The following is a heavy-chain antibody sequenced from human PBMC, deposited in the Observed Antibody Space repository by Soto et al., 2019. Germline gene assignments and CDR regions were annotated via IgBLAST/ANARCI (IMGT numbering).Heavy chain of an antibody. Sequence: SLRLSCAASGFTFSSYAMHWVRQAPGKGLEWVAVISYDGSNKYYADSVKGRFTISRDNSKNTLYLQMNSLRAEDTAVYYCASDSSGWYNYWGQGTLVTVSS. D-gene: IGHD6-19*01. J-gene: IGHJ4*02. CDR3: ASDSSGWYNY. CDR2: ISYDGSNK. CDR1: GFTFSSYA. V-gene: IGHV3-30-3*01.